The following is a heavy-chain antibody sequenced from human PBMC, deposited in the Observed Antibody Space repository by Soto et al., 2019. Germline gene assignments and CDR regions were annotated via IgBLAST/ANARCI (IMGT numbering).Heavy chain of an antibody. J-gene: IGHJ6*02. CDR2: IVPIFRTA. Sequence: QVQVVQSGAEVKKPGASVKVSCKASGGSFSTAAISWVRQAPGQGLEWMGGIVPIFRTADYAQTFQGRVTITADESTSTAYLELSSLRSEVTAVYYCARDKDRPQLGGNYYYIMDVWGQGTTVTASS. V-gene: IGHV1-69*12. CDR1: GGSFSTAA. CDR3: ARDKDRPQLGGNYYYIMDV. D-gene: IGHD3-3*02.